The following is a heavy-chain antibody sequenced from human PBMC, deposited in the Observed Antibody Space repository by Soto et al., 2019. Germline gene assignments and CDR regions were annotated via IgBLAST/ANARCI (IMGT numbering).Heavy chain of an antibody. V-gene: IGHV4-31*03. Sequence: PSETLSLTCTVSGASINSGDYYWSWIRQHPGKGLEWIGYIYYSGSTYYNPSLKSRVTISADTSKNQFSLKLSSVTAADTAVYYCARTDSDSSGYYQYWFDPWGQGTLVTVSS. CDR3: ARTDSDSSGYYQYWFDP. CDR2: IYYSGST. CDR1: GASINSGDYY. D-gene: IGHD3-22*01. J-gene: IGHJ5*02.